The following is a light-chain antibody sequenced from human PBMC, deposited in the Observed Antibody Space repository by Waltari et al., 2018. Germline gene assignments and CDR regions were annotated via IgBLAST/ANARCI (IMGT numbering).Light chain of an antibody. CDR2: LNSDGSH. Sequence: QPVLTQSPSASASLGASVKLTCTLSSGHRSYAIAWHQQQQGKAPRFLMSLNSDGSHSKGDGIPDRFSGSSSGAERFLTISNLQSEDEADYYCQTWDTGIQVFGGGTRLTVL. CDR1: SGHRSYA. CDR3: QTWDTGIQV. J-gene: IGLJ2*01. V-gene: IGLV4-69*01.